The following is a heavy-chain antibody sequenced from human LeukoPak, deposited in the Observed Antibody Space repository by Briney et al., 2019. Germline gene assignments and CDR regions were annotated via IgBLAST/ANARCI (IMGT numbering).Heavy chain of an antibody. CDR2: IYPGDSDT. CDR3: ARQNDFRLDY. CDR1: GYTFSSYW. D-gene: IGHD3-3*01. Sequence: GESLRISCKGSGYTFSSYWIGWVRQMPGKGLEWMGIIYPGDSDTRYSPSLQGQVTISVDTSIGTAYLQWSSPKASDTAIYYCARQNDFRLDYWGQGTLVTVSS. V-gene: IGHV5-51*01. J-gene: IGHJ4*02.